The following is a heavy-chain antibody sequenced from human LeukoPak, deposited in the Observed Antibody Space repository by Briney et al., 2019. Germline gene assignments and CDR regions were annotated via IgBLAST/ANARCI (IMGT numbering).Heavy chain of an antibody. CDR3: ARIRPTSAATFDY. V-gene: IGHV4-4*07. CDR1: GGSISGYY. Sequence: PSETLSLTCTVSGGSISGYYWNWIRQPAGKGLEWIGLIYTSGSTDYNPSLKSRVTMSVDTSKNQFSLKLSSVTAVDTAVYYCARIRPTSAATFDYWGQGTLVTVSS. CDR2: IYTSGST. D-gene: IGHD4-11*01. J-gene: IGHJ4*02.